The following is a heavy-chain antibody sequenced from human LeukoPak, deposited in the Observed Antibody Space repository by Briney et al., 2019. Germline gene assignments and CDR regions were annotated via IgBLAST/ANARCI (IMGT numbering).Heavy chain of an antibody. CDR3: ARGYLDWFDP. CDR1: GGSISSYF. D-gene: IGHD1-26*01. Sequence: SETLSLTCTVSGGSISSYFWTWIRQPPGKGLEWIGYIYYSGSTSYNPSLKSRVTMSVDTSKNQFSLNLNSVTAADTAVYYCARGYLDWFDPWGQGTLVTASS. V-gene: IGHV4-59*01. CDR2: IYYSGST. J-gene: IGHJ5*02.